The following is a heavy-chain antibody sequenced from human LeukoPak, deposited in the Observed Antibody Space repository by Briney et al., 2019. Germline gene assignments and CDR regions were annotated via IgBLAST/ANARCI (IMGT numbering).Heavy chain of an antibody. CDR3: ARAVAVGPAVATPNWFDP. Sequence: PETLSLTCTVSGGSISSYYWSWIRRPPGKGLEWIGYIYYSGSTNYNPSLKSRVTISVDTSKNQFSLKLSSVTAADTAVYYRARAVAVGPAVATPNWFDPWGQGTLVTVSS. J-gene: IGHJ5*02. CDR1: GGSISSYY. D-gene: IGHD5-12*01. CDR2: IYYSGST. V-gene: IGHV4-59*01.